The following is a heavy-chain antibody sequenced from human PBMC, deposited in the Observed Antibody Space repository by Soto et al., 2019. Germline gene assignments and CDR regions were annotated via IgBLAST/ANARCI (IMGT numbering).Heavy chain of an antibody. CDR2: IKSNADGGTI. CDR1: EFTFSKAL. J-gene: IGHJ6*02. CDR3: TTARRNSYGMDV. V-gene: IGHV3-15*01. Sequence: PGGSLRLSCAASEFTFSKALMSWVRQSPGKGLEWVCRIKSNADGGTIDYAAPVKGRFTISRDDSKNMLYLQMNSLKTEDTAVYYCTTARRNSYGMDVWGQGTTVTVSS.